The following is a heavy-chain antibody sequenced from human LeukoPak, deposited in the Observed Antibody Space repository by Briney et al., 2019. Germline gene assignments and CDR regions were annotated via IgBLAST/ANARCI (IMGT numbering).Heavy chain of an antibody. J-gene: IGHJ6*02. CDR3: ARGHYYDNVRGYYGMDV. CDR2: INPNSGGT. D-gene: IGHD3-22*01. V-gene: IGHV1-2*02. Sequence: AASGKVSCKASGYTFTGYYMHWVRKAPGQGLEWMGWINPNSGGTNYAQKFQGRVTMTRDTSISTAYMELSRLRSDDTAVYYWARGHYYDNVRGYYGMDVWGQGTTVTVSS. CDR1: GYTFTGYY.